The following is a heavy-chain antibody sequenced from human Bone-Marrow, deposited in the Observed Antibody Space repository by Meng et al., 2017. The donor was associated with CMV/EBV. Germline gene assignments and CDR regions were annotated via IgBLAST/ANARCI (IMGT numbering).Heavy chain of an antibody. Sequence: GSLRLSCAVYDGSFSGYYWSWIRQPPGEGLEWIGEINHNGNTNYNPSLKRRVTISVDTSKNQFSLKLTSVTAADTAVYYCARDSTPVGDPDAFDIWGQGTMVTVSS. CDR3: ARDSTPVGDPDAFDI. D-gene: IGHD1-26*01. CDR1: DGSFSGYY. CDR2: INHNGNT. J-gene: IGHJ3*02. V-gene: IGHV4-34*01.